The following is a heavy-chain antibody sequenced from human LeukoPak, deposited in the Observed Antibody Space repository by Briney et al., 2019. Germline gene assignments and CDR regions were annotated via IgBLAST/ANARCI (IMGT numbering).Heavy chain of an antibody. CDR2: INPSGGST. J-gene: IGHJ3*02. Sequence: GASVKVSCKASGYTFTSYYMHWVRQAPGQGLEWMGIINPSGGSTSYAQKFQGRVTITADESTSTAYMELSSLRSEDTAVYYCARDRRVVGATHDAFDIWGQGTMVTVSS. V-gene: IGHV1-46*01. D-gene: IGHD1-26*01. CDR1: GYTFTSYY. CDR3: ARDRRVVGATHDAFDI.